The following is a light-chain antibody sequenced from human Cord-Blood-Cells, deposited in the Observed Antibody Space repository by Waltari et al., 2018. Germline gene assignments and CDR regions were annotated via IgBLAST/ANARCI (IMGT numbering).Light chain of an antibody. Sequence: EILMTQSPATLSVSPGEGATLPCRASQSVSSNLSWYQQKPGQAPRLLIYGAATSPTAIPARWSGSGSGTEVTLTSSSQQSEDFAVYYYQQYNNWRPFTFGPGTKVDIK. V-gene: IGKV3D-15*01. CDR3: QQYNNWRPFT. CDR2: GAA. J-gene: IGKJ3*01. CDR1: QSVSSN.